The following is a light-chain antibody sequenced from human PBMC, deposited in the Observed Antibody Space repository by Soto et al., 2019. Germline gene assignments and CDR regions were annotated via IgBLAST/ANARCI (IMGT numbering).Light chain of an antibody. CDR3: QQYHISPLT. Sequence: DVQMTQSPSSLSASVGDRVTITCRASQDINSYLAWYQQKPGNAPKSLIYAASSLQTGVPSRFCGSESGTDFTLTINNLQPEDSATYYCQQYHISPLTFGGGTKVELK. CDR2: AAS. V-gene: IGKV1D-16*01. J-gene: IGKJ4*01. CDR1: QDINSY.